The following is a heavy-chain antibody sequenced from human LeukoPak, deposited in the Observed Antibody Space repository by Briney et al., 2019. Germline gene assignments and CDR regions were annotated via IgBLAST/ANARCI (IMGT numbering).Heavy chain of an antibody. CDR2: IYYSGST. Sequence: KPSETLSLTCTVSGNSISSSSYYWGWIRQPPGKGLEWIGSIYYSGSTYYNPSLKSRVTISSDTSKNQFSLKLSSVTAADTAVYYCAREANSPTARYWYFDLWGRGTQVTVSS. V-gene: IGHV4-39*07. CDR3: AREANSPTARYWYFDL. J-gene: IGHJ2*01. CDR1: GNSISSSSYY. D-gene: IGHD2-21*01.